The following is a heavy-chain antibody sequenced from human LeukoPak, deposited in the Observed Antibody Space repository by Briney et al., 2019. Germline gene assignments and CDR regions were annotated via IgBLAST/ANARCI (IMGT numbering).Heavy chain of an antibody. D-gene: IGHD3-9*01. CDR1: GFTFSSYE. CDR3: VRVDYDILTGYQNYFKY. Sequence: GGSLRLSCAASGFTFSSYEMNWVRQAPGKGLEWVSSISSSSAYISYADSVKGRFTISRDNAKNSLYLQMNSLRAEDTAVYYCVRVDYDILTGYQNYFKYWGQGTLVTVSS. V-gene: IGHV3-21*01. J-gene: IGHJ4*02. CDR2: ISSSSAYI.